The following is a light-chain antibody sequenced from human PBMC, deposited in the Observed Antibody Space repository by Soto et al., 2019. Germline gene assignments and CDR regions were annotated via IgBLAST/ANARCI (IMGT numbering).Light chain of an antibody. Sequence: EIVMTQSPATLSVSPGERATLSCRASQSVSSNLAWYQQKPGQAPRLLIYGASTRATGIPARFSGSGSGTEFTRTISSLQSEDCAVYYCQQYNNWPPWTFGQGTKVEI. CDR1: QSVSSN. CDR2: GAS. CDR3: QQYNNWPPWT. J-gene: IGKJ1*01. V-gene: IGKV3-15*01.